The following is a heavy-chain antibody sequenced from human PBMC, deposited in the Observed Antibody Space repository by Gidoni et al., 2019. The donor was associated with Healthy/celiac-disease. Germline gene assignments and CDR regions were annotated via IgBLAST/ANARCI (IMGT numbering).Heavy chain of an antibody. D-gene: IGHD2-15*01. V-gene: IGHV4-30-4*01. CDR1: GGSISSGDYY. CDR3: ARLGYCSGGSCYPSGYYYYYYMDV. CDR2: IYYSGST. Sequence: QVQLQESGPGLVKPSQTLSLTCTVSGGSISSGDYYWSWIRQPPGKGLEWIGYIYYSGSTYYNPSLKSRVTISVDTSKNQFSLKLSSVTAADTAVYYCARLGYCSGGSCYPSGYYYYYYMDVWGKGTTVTVSS. J-gene: IGHJ6*03.